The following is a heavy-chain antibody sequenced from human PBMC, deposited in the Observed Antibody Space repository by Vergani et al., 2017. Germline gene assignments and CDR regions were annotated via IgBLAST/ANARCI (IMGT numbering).Heavy chain of an antibody. CDR1: VGSISSYY. D-gene: IGHD6-13*01. J-gene: IGHJ5*02. Sequence: QVQLQESGPGLVKPSETLSLTCTVSVGSISSYYWSWMRQPPGKGLEWIGYIYYSGSTNYNPSLKSRVTISVDTSKNQFSLKLSSVTAADTAVYYCARERIAAAVNWFDPWGQGTLVTVSS. CDR2: IYYSGST. CDR3: ARERIAAAVNWFDP. V-gene: IGHV4-59*01.